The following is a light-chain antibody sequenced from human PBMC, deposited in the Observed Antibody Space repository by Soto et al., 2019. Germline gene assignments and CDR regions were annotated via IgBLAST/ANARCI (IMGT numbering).Light chain of an antibody. CDR1: QSVSSSY. J-gene: IGKJ3*01. CDR3: QQYGSSPRFT. V-gene: IGKV3-20*01. CDR2: GAS. Sequence: EIVLTQSPGTLSLSPGERATLSCRASQSVSSSYLAWYQQEPGQAPRLLIYGASSRATGIPDRFSDSGSGTDFTLTITRLEPEDFAVYYCQQYGSSPRFTFGPGTKEDIK.